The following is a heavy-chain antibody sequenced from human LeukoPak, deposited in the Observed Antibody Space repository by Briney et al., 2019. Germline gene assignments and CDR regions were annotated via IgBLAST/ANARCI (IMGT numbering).Heavy chain of an antibody. V-gene: IGHV4-30-2*01. CDR1: GGSISSGGYY. CDR2: IYHSGST. Sequence: TSETLSLTCTVSGGSISSGGYYWSWIRQPPGKGLEWIGYIYHSGSTYYNPSLKSRVTISVDRSKNQFSLKLSSVTAADTAVYYCARGLVGATRSPWFDPWGQGTLVTVSS. D-gene: IGHD1-26*01. CDR3: ARGLVGATRSPWFDP. J-gene: IGHJ5*02.